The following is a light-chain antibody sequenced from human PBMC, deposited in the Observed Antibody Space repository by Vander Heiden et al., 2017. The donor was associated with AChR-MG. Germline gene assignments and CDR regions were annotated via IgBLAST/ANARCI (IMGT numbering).Light chain of an antibody. V-gene: IGLV1-44*01. Sequence: QSVLTQPPSASGTPGQRVTISCSGSSSNIGSNTVNWYQQLPGTAPKLLIYSNNQRPSGVPDRFSGSKSGTSASLAINGLQSEDEADYYCAAWDDSLNGDWVFGGGTKLTVL. CDR1: SSNIGSNT. J-gene: IGLJ3*02. CDR3: AAWDDSLNGDWV. CDR2: SNN.